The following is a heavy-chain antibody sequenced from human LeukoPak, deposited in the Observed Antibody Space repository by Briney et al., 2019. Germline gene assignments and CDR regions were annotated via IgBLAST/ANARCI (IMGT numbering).Heavy chain of an antibody. V-gene: IGHV3-11*01. D-gene: IGHD4-17*01. CDR2: ISSSGSTI. Sequence: PGGSLRLSCAASGFTFSNYGLSWVRQAPGKGLEWVSYISSSGSTIYYADSVKGRFTISRDNAKNSLYLQMNSLRAEDTAVYYCARAGRGDYAKIDYWGQGTLVTVSS. J-gene: IGHJ4*02. CDR3: ARAGRGDYAKIDY. CDR1: GFTFSNYG.